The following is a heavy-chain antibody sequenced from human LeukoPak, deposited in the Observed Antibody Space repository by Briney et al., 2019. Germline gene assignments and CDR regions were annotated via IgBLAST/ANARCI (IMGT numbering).Heavy chain of an antibody. V-gene: IGHV3-30*18. CDR3: AKDRGVAGTMAD. D-gene: IGHD6-19*01. J-gene: IGHJ4*02. Sequence: PGGSLRLSCAASGFTFDTYGMLWVRQAPGKGLEWVAVISYDGSEIHYVDSVKGRFTISRDNSKNTVYLQMNSLRGEDTAVYYCAKDRGVAGTMADWGQGTLVTVSS. CDR2: ISYDGSEI. CDR1: GFTFDTYG.